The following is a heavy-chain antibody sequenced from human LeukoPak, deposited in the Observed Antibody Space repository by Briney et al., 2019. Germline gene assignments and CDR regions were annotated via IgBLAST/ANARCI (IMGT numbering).Heavy chain of an antibody. CDR1: GFSVSSNY. CDR2: IYSGGST. V-gene: IGHV3-53*01. J-gene: IGHJ2*01. D-gene: IGHD5-24*01. Sequence: GGSLRLSCAASGFSVSSNYMSWVRQAPGQGLEWVSVIYSGGSTYYADSVKGRFTISRDNSKNTLYLQMNSLRAEDSAVYYCAQMAARTPCWYFDLWGRGTLVTVSS. CDR3: AQMAARTPCWYFDL.